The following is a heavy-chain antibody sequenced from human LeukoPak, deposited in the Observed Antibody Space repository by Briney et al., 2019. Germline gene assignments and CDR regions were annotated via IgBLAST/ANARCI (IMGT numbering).Heavy chain of an antibody. CDR2: IRYDGSNK. V-gene: IGHV3-30*02. D-gene: IGHD3-3*01. CDR3: AKDQASDYGFWSGYYGPKNRFSY. Sequence: GGSLRLSCAASGFTFSSYEMNWVRQAPGKGLEWVAFIRYDGSNKYYADSVKGRFTISRDNSKNTLYLQMNSLRAEDTAVYYCAKDQASDYGFWSGYYGPKNRFSYWGQGTLVTVSS. CDR1: GFTFSSYE. J-gene: IGHJ4*02.